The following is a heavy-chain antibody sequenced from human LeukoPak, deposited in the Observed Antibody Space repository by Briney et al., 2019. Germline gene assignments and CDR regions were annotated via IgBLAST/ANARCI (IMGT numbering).Heavy chain of an antibody. Sequence: SVKVSCKASGGTFSSYAISWVRQAPGQGLEWMGRIIPILGIANYAQRFQGRVTITADKSTSTAYMELSSLRSEDTAVYYCARDPYGGNWFDYWGQGTLVTVSS. CDR3: ARDPYGGNWFDY. J-gene: IGHJ4*02. CDR2: IIPILGIA. D-gene: IGHD2-21*01. CDR1: GGTFSSYA. V-gene: IGHV1-69*04.